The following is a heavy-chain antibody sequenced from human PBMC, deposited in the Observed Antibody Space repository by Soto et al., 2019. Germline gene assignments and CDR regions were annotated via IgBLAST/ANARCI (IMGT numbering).Heavy chain of an antibody. Sequence: SETLSLTCSVSRGSVSSATYYWNWMRQPPGKPLEWIGYIYYSGSTNYNPSLKSRVTISLDTSNDRFSLRLSSVTAADTAMYYCARHITGTTLYYYYYGMDVWGQGTTVTVSS. CDR3: ARHITGTTLYYYYYGMDV. D-gene: IGHD1-7*01. V-gene: IGHV4-61*01. CDR1: RGSVSSATYY. J-gene: IGHJ6*02. CDR2: IYYSGST.